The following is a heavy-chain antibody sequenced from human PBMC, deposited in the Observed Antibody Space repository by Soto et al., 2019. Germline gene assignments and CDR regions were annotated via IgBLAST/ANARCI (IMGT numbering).Heavy chain of an antibody. J-gene: IGHJ4*02. CDR3: AIDRLRLGELSLLGYVDY. Sequence: QVHLVESGGGVVQPGRSLRLSCAAAGFTYSKYTMHWVRQAPGTGLEWVAAISHDGTNKYYGDSVKGRFTISRDNSKNTLSVQMNTLKSEDTAVYYCAIDRLRLGELSLLGYVDYWGQGTLVTVSS. CDR1: GFTYSKYT. CDR2: ISHDGTNK. D-gene: IGHD3-16*02. V-gene: IGHV3-30*04.